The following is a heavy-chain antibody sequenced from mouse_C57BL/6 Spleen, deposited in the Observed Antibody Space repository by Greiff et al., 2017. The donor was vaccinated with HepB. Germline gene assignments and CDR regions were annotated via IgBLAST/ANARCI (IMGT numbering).Heavy chain of an antibody. V-gene: IGHV2-2*01. J-gene: IGHJ3*01. CDR2: IWSGGST. D-gene: IGHD1-1*01. Sequence: QVQLQQSGPGLVQPSQSLSITCTVSGFSLTSYGVHWVRQSPGKGLEWLGVIWSGGSTDYNAAFISRLSISKDNSKSQVFFKMNSLQADDTAIYYCARAPLYGSFRFAYWGQGTLVTVSA. CDR3: ARAPLYGSFRFAY. CDR1: GFSLTSYG.